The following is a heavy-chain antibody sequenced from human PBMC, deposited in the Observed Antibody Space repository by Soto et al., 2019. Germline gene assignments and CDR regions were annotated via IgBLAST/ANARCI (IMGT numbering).Heavy chain of an antibody. V-gene: IGHV4-59*08. CDR1: GGSISSYY. Sequence: SETLSLTCTVSGGSISSYYWSWIRQPPGKGLEWIGYIYYSGSTNYNPSLKSRVTISVDTSKNQFSLKLSSVTAADTAVYYCARHEKLRGYAHFDYWGQGTLVTVS. CDR2: IYYSGST. CDR3: ARHEKLRGYAHFDY. D-gene: IGHD3-22*01. J-gene: IGHJ4*02.